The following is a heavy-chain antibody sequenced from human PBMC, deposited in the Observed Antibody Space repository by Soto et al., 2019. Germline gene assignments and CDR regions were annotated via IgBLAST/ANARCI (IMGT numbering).Heavy chain of an antibody. V-gene: IGHV3-23*01. CDR1: GFTFSSYA. Sequence: PGGSLRLSCAASGFTFSSYAMSWVRQAPGKGLEWVSAISGSGGSTYYADSVKGRFTISRDNSKNTLYLQMSSLRAEDTAVYYCVKVHSVGRAARLDYWGQGTLVTVSS. CDR3: VKVHSVGRAARLDY. D-gene: IGHD6-6*01. CDR2: ISGSGGST. J-gene: IGHJ4*02.